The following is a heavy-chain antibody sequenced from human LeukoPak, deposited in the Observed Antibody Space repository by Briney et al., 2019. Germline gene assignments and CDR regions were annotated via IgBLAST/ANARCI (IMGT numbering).Heavy chain of an antibody. Sequence: PGGSLRLSCAASGFTFSSYAMSWVRQAPGKGLEWVSAISGSGGSTYYADSVKGRFTISGDNSKNTLYLQMNSLRAEDTAVYYCAKGDVLLWFGELTWGQGTLVTVSS. CDR2: ISGSGGST. CDR1: GFTFSSYA. V-gene: IGHV3-23*01. CDR3: AKGDVLLWFGELT. D-gene: IGHD3-10*01. J-gene: IGHJ4*02.